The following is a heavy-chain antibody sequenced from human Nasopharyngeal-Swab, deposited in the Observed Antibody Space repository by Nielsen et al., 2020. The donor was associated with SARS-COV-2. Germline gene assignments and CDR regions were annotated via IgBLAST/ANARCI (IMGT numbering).Heavy chain of an antibody. V-gene: IGHV3-7*03. D-gene: IGHD6-13*01. Sequence: GESLKISCAASGFTFSSYWMSWARQAPGKGLEWVANIKQDGSEKYYVDSVKGRFTISRDNAKNSLYLQMNSLRAEDTAVYYCARGGSSFPFDYWGPGTLVTVSS. J-gene: IGHJ4*02. CDR3: ARGGSSFPFDY. CDR1: GFTFSSYW. CDR2: IKQDGSEK.